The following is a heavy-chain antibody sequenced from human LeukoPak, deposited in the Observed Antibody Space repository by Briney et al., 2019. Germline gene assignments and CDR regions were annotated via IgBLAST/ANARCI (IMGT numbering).Heavy chain of an antibody. J-gene: IGHJ4*02. Sequence: SVKVSCKASGGTFSSYAISWVRQAPGQGVEWMGEIIPVFGTANYAQKFQDRVTITADESTSTAYMELSSVRSEDTAVYYCARVSRTTIVRGIITFDYWGQGTLVTVSS. CDR1: GGTFSSYA. V-gene: IGHV1-69*01. D-gene: IGHD3-10*01. CDR2: IIPVFGTA. CDR3: ARVSRTTIVRGIITFDY.